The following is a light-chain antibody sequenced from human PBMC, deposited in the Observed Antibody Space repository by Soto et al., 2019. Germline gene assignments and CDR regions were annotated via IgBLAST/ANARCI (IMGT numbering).Light chain of an antibody. Sequence: EIVLTQSPGTLSLSPGERATLSCRASQSVSTRSLAWYQQKPGQAPRLLISGASSRAADIPDRFSGSGSGTDFTLTINRLEPEDFAVYYCHHFGSLPETFGQGTNVE. CDR2: GAS. CDR1: QSVSTRS. CDR3: HHFGSLPET. J-gene: IGKJ1*01. V-gene: IGKV3-20*01.